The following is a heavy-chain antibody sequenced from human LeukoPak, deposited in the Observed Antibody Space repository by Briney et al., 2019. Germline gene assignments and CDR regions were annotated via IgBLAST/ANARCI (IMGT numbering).Heavy chain of an antibody. CDR3: ARSDPSVAGTWSAFDI. CDR2: MNPNSGGT. J-gene: IGHJ3*02. Sequence: ASVKVSCKASGYTFTSYDINWVRQATGQGLEWMGWMNPNSGGTNYAQKFQGRVTMTRDTSISTAYMELSRLRSDDTAVYYCARSDPSVAGTWSAFDIWGQGTMVTVSS. V-gene: IGHV1-2*02. D-gene: IGHD6-19*01. CDR1: GYTFTSYD.